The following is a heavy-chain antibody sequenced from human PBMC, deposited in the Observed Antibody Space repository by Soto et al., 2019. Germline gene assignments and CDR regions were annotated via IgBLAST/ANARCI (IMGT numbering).Heavy chain of an antibody. J-gene: IGHJ1*01. CDR2: INDSGTT. CDR1: GGPTSAYQ. CDR3: ARAPYSIYPFAEYCLY. Sequence: SESLSLPCAFSGGPTSAYQWGWIRQSPGKGLEWIGEINDSGTTNYNPSLKSRITMSIDTSKTQFSLKMNSVTAADTAVYYCARAPYSIYPFAEYCLYWGQGTLV. V-gene: IGHV4-34*01. D-gene: IGHD4-4*01.